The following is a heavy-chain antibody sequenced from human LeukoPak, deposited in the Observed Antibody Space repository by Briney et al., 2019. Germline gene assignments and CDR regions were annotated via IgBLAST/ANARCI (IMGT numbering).Heavy chain of an antibody. V-gene: IGHV3-15*01. Sequence: GGSLRLSCAASGFTFSNAWMTWGRQAPGKGLEWVGRIKNGGGATDYAAPVKGRFTISRDDSKNTLYLQMSSLKTEDTAVYYCTADLSSRNVEMSFIRENTFDIWGQGTMVTVSS. CDR2: IKNGGGAT. D-gene: IGHD5-24*01. CDR1: GFTFSNAW. CDR3: TADLSSRNVEMSFIRENTFDI. J-gene: IGHJ3*02.